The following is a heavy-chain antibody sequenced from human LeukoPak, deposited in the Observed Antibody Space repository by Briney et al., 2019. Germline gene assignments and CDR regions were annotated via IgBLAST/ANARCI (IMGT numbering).Heavy chain of an antibody. D-gene: IGHD6-13*01. CDR2: IYYSGST. V-gene: IGHV4-59*01. J-gene: IGHJ4*02. CDR1: GGSIRSYY. Sequence: SETLSLTCTVSGGSIRSYYWSWIRQPPGKGLEWIGYIYYSGSTNYNPSLKSRVTISVDTSKNQFSLKLSSVTAADTAVYYCARARSSSAEFVYWGQGTLVTVSS. CDR3: ARARSSSAEFVY.